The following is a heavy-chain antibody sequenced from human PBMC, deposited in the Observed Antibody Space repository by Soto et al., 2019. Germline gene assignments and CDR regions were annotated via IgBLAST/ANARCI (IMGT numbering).Heavy chain of an antibody. V-gene: IGHV4-39*01. D-gene: IGHD1-26*01. CDR1: GGSISSSSYY. Sequence: SETLSLTCTVSGGSISSSSYYWGWIRQPPGKGLEWIGSIYYSGSTYYNPSLKSRVTISVDTSKNQFSLKLSSVTAADTAVYYCARVGATKIGDTFDYWGQGTLVTVSS. CDR3: ARVGATKIGDTFDY. J-gene: IGHJ4*02. CDR2: IYYSGST.